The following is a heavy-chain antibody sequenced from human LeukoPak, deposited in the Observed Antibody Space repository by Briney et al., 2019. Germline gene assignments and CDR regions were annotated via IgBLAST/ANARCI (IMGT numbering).Heavy chain of an antibody. D-gene: IGHD3-10*01. CDR2: INHSGST. V-gene: IGHV4-34*01. CDR3: ARAPASVPRGCFAP. Sequence: SETLSLTCAVYGGSFSGYYWSWLRQPPGKGLEWIGEINHSGSTNYNPSPKSRVPISIHPSKTQFSLKLSSLTAAATAVYYCARAPASVPRGCFAPGGQGTLVPVS. CDR1: GGSFSGYY. J-gene: IGHJ5*02.